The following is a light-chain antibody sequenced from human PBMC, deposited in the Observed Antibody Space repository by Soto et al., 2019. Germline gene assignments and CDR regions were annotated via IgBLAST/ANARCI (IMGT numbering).Light chain of an antibody. Sequence: QSALTQPASVSGSPGQSITLSCTGTSSDIGGYDYVAWYQRHPGKAPKLIIYDVNNRPSGVSNRFSGSKSGNTASLTISGLQAEDEADDYCTSYASGSSQVVFGGGTKLTVL. J-gene: IGLJ2*01. CDR2: DVN. CDR1: SSDIGGYDY. V-gene: IGLV2-14*01. CDR3: TSYASGSSQVV.